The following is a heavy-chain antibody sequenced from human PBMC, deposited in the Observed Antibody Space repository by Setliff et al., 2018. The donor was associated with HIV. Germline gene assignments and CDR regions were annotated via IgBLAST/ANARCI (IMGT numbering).Heavy chain of an antibody. D-gene: IGHD1-1*01. CDR2: VSWNGGST. J-gene: IGHJ4*02. CDR1: GFTFDDYG. V-gene: IGHV3-20*04. Sequence: GGSLRLSCAASGFTFDDYGMTWVRQAPGKGLEWLSGVSWNGGSTGYADSVQGRFTISRDNAKNSLYLQMHSLRVEDTAFYYCARDKRDDNFLTSRISSVFDFWGEGTLVTVSS. CDR3: ARDKRDDNFLTSRISSVFDF.